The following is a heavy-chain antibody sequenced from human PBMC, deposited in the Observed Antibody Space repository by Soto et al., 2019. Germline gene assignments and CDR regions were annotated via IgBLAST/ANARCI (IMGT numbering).Heavy chain of an antibody. CDR2: ISGSGGST. D-gene: IGHD6-19*01. Sequence: GGSLRLSCAASGFTFSSYAMSWVRQAPGKGLEWVSAISGSGGSTYYADSVKGRFTISRDNSKNTLYLQMNSLRAEDTAVYYCAKDVHPFGREVAVPFDYWGQGTLVTVSS. CDR1: GFTFSSYA. J-gene: IGHJ4*02. V-gene: IGHV3-23*01. CDR3: AKDVHPFGREVAVPFDY.